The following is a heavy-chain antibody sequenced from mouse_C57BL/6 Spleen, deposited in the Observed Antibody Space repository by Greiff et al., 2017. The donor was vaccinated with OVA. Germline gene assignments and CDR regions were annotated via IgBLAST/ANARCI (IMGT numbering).Heavy chain of an antibody. V-gene: IGHV5-12*01. CDR2: ISNGGGST. CDR3: AREGSNYWYFDV. Sequence: EVHLVESGGGLVQPGGSLKLSCAASGFTFSDYYMYWVRQTPEKRLEWVAYISNGGGSTYYPDTVKGRFTISRDNAKNTLYLQMSRLKSEDTAMYYCAREGSNYWYFDVWGTGTTVTVSS. CDR1: GFTFSDYY. J-gene: IGHJ1*03. D-gene: IGHD2-5*01.